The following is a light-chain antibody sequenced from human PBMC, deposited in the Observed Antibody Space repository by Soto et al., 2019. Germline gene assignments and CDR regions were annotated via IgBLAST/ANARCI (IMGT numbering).Light chain of an antibody. V-gene: IGKV1-27*01. CDR3: QKYNNGPPAT. Sequence: DLPMTQSPSSLSASVGDRVTITCRASQAINNFLAWYQQKPGKAPKLLIYAATTLQSGVPSRFSGGGSGTDFTLTISSLQPEDVATYYCQKYNNGPPATFGPGTKVGV. J-gene: IGKJ3*01. CDR2: AAT. CDR1: QAINNF.